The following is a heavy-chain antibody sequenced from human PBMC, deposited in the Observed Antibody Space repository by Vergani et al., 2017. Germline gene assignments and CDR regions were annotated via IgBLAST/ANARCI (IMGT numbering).Heavy chain of an antibody. J-gene: IGHJ4*02. CDR3: ARDRGYSYGLDY. Sequence: QLQLQESGPGLVKPSQTLSLTCAVSGGSISSGGYSWSWIRQPPGKGLEWIGYIYHSGSTYYNPSLKSRVTISVDRSKNQFSLKLGSVTAADTAVYYCARDRGYSYGLDYWGQGTLVTVSS. V-gene: IGHV4-30-2*01. D-gene: IGHD5-18*01. CDR2: IYHSGST. CDR1: GGSISSGGYS.